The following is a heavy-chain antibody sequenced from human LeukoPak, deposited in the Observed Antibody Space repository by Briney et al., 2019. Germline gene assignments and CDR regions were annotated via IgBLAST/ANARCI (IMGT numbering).Heavy chain of an antibody. D-gene: IGHD2-2*01. J-gene: IGHJ6*02. V-gene: IGHV4-34*01. CDR3: ARREGYCSSTSCYDGLYYYYYYGMDV. CDR2: INHSGST. CDR1: GGSFSGYY. Sequence: SETLSLTCAVYGGSFSGYYWSWIRQPLGKGLEWIGEINHSGSTNYNPSLKSRVTISVDTSKNQFSLKLSSVTAADTAVYYCARREGYCSSTSCYDGLYYYYYYGMDVWGQGTTVTVSS.